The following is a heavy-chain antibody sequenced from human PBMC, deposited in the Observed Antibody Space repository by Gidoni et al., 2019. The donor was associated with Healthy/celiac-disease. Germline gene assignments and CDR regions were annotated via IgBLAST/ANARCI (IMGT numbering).Heavy chain of an antibody. J-gene: IGHJ4*02. CDR1: GFTFSSYA. V-gene: IGHV3-30-3*01. Sequence: QVQLVESGGGVVQPGRSLRLSCAASGFTFSSYAMHWVRQAPGKGLEWVAVISYDGSNKYYADSVKGRFTISRDNSKNTLYLQMNSLRAEDTAVYYCARGDVIYYYGSGSLDYWGQGTLVTVSS. CDR3: ARGDVIYYYGSGSLDY. CDR2: ISYDGSNK. D-gene: IGHD3-10*01.